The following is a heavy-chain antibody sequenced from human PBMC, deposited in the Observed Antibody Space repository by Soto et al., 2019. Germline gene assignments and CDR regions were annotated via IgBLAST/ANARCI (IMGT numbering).Heavy chain of an antibody. CDR1: GFTFSIYW. D-gene: IGHD1-20*01. CDR3: ATAGGPITVAGTNCLDP. V-gene: IGHV3-7*05. CDR2: IKQDGSEK. Sequence: GGSLRLSCAASGFTFSIYWMSWVRQAPGKGLEWVANIKQDGSEKYYVDSVKGRFTISRDNAKNSLYLQMNSLRAEDTAVYYCATAGGPITVAGTNCLDPWGKGTLVTAAS. J-gene: IGHJ5*02.